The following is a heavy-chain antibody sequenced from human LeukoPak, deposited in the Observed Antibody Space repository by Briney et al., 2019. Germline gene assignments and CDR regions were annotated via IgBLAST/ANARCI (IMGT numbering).Heavy chain of an antibody. V-gene: IGHV1-18*01. J-gene: IGHJ4*02. D-gene: IGHD3-3*01. CDR2: ISAYNGNT. Sequence: GASVKVSCKASGYTFTSYGISWVRQAPGQGLEWMGWISAYNGNTNYAKKLQGRVTMTTDTSTSTAYMELRSLRSDDTAVYYCASVPYYDFWSGYSGFDYWGQGTLVTVSS. CDR1: GYTFTSYG. CDR3: ASVPYYDFWSGYSGFDY.